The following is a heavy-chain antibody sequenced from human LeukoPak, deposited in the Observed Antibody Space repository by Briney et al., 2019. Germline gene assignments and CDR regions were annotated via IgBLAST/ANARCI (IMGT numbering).Heavy chain of an antibody. D-gene: IGHD2-15*01. CDR2: MNPNSGNT. CDR1: GYTFTSYD. V-gene: IGHV1-8*03. Sequence: ASVKVSCKASGYTFTSYDINWVRQATGQGLEWLGWMNPNSGNTGYAQKFQGRVTITRNTSISTAHMELRSRTSEDTAVYYCARGRAGLRWSAPWGKGTLVTVS. CDR3: ARGRAGLRWSAP. J-gene: IGHJ5*02.